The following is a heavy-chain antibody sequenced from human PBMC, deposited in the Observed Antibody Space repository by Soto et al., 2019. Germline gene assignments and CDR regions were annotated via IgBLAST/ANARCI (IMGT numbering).Heavy chain of an antibody. CDR3: ARTLHPMMVRGTKRFAP. J-gene: IGHJ5*02. CDR2: INHSGST. D-gene: IGHD3-10*01. Sequence: PSETVSLTCAVGWASFSGYYGSWILHAAGKGLDWIGEINHSGSTNYKPALKTRFTISVDTSNNQCSLTRIYVIAADTAVYYCARTLHPMMVRGTKRFAPWAQGTLVT. CDR1: WASFSGYY. V-gene: IGHV4-34*01.